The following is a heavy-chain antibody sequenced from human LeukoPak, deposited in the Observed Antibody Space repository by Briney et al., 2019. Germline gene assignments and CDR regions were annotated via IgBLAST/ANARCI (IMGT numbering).Heavy chain of an antibody. V-gene: IGHV1-69*01. Sequence: SVKVSCKASGGTFSSYAISWVRQAPGQGLEWMGGIIPIFGTANYAQKFQGRVTITADESTSTAYMELSSLRSEDTAVYYCARVQPSEYYYGSSGYYNYFDYWGQGTLVTVSS. J-gene: IGHJ4*02. CDR1: GGTFSSYA. CDR2: IIPIFGTA. CDR3: ARVQPSEYYYGSSGYYNYFDY. D-gene: IGHD3-22*01.